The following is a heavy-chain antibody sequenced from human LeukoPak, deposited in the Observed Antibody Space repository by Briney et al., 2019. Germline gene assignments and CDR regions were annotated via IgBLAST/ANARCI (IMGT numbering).Heavy chain of an antibody. Sequence: GGSLRLSCTASGFTFSTYGMHWVRQAPGKGLEWVTLISYDGSTKYYSDSVKGRFTLSRDNAKNSLYLQMNSLRAEDTAVYYCARDSNAPGGGYYFDYWGQGTLVTVSS. CDR1: GFTFSTYG. D-gene: IGHD2-15*01. V-gene: IGHV3-30*03. CDR3: ARDSNAPGGGYYFDY. J-gene: IGHJ4*02. CDR2: ISYDGSTK.